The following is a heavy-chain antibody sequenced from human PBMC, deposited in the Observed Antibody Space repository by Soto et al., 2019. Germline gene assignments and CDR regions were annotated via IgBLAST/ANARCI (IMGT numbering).Heavy chain of an antibody. CDR1: GFTFSNYG. J-gene: IGHJ6*02. CDR3: ARDYSRYYGMDV. Sequence: PGGSLRLSCAASGFTFSNYGMDWVRQAPGKGLESVAVIWYDGSNKYYADSVKGRFTISRDNSKNTMYLQVNSLRAEDTAVYYCARDYSRYYGMDVWGQGTTVTVSS. CDR2: IWYDGSNK. D-gene: IGHD2-15*01. V-gene: IGHV3-33*01.